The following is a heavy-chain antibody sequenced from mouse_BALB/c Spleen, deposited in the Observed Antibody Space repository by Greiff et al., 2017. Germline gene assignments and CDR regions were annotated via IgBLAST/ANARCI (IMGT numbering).Heavy chain of an antibody. V-gene: IGHV2-4-1*01. Sequence: QVQLKQSGPGLVQPSQSLSITCTVSGFSLTSYGVHWVRQSPGKGLEWLGVIWSGGSTDYNAAFISRLSISKDNSKSQVFFRMNSLQADDTAIYYCARKDGNYPFAYWGQGTLVTVSA. CDR3: ARKDGNYPFAY. CDR1: GFSLTSYG. D-gene: IGHD2-1*01. CDR2: IWSGGST. J-gene: IGHJ3*01.